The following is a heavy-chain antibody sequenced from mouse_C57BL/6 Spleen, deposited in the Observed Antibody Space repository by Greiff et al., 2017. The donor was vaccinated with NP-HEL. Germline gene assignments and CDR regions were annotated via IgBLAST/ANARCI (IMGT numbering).Heavy chain of an antibody. CDR1: GFTFSDYG. J-gene: IGHJ3*01. CDR2: ISSGSSTI. V-gene: IGHV5-17*01. Sequence: EVNVVESGGGLVKPGGSLKLSCAASGFTFSDYGMHWVRQAPEKGLEWVAYISSGSSTIYYADTVKGRFTISRDNAKNTLFLQMTSLRSEDTAMYYCARYYGSSFSWFAYWGQGTLVTVSA. D-gene: IGHD1-1*01. CDR3: ARYYGSSFSWFAY.